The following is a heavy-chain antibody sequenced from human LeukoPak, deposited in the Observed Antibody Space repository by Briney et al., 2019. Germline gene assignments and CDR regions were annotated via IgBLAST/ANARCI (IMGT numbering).Heavy chain of an antibody. J-gene: IGHJ6*02. Sequence: ASVKVSCKASGYTFTGYYMHWVRQAPGQGLEWMGRINPNSGGTNYAQKFQGRVTMTRDTSISTAYMELSRLRSDDTAVYYCVRSYYGSGSYYDYYYYGMDVWGQGTTVTVSS. CDR2: INPNSGGT. D-gene: IGHD3-10*01. CDR1: GYTFTGYY. CDR3: VRSYYGSGSYYDYYYYGMDV. V-gene: IGHV1-2*06.